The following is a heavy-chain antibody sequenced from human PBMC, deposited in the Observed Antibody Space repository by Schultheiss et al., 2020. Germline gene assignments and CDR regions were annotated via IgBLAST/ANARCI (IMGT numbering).Heavy chain of an antibody. J-gene: IGHJ4*02. CDR2: IYYSGST. CDR1: GGSISSGGYY. Sequence: SETLSLTCTVSGGSISSGGYYWSWIRQPPGKGLEWIGYIYYSGSTNYNPSLKSRVTISEDTSKNQFSLKLSSVTAADTAVYYCARAPYGDSRDYWGQGTLVTVSS. V-gene: IGHV4-61*08. CDR3: ARAPYGDSRDY. D-gene: IGHD4-17*01.